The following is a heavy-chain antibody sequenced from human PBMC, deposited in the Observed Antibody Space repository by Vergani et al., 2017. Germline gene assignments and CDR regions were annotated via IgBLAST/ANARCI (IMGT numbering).Heavy chain of an antibody. D-gene: IGHD6-13*01. J-gene: IGHJ6*03. V-gene: IGHV3-66*01. CDR2: IYSGGST. CDR1: GFSFGDYA. CDR3: ARGYSSSWYYYYMDV. Sequence: EVQLVESGGGLVPPGRSLRLSCAASGFSFGDYAMTWVRQAPGKGLEWVSIIYSGGSTYYADSVKGRFTISRDNSKNTLYLQMNSLRAEDTAVYYCARGYSSSWYYYYMDVWGKGTTVTVSS.